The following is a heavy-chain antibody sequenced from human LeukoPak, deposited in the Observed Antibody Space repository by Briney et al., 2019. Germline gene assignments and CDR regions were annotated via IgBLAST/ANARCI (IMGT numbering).Heavy chain of an antibody. CDR2: IIPIFGTA. CDR3: ARGADGYYGSGLDYYYYGMDV. CDR1: GGTFSSYA. V-gene: IGHV1-69*01. Sequence: SVKVSCKASGGTFSSYAISWVRQAPGQGLEWMGGIIPIFGTANYAQKFQGRVTITADESTSTAYMELSGLRSEDTAVYYCARGADGYYGSGLDYYYYGMDVWGKGTTVTVSS. D-gene: IGHD3-10*01. J-gene: IGHJ6*04.